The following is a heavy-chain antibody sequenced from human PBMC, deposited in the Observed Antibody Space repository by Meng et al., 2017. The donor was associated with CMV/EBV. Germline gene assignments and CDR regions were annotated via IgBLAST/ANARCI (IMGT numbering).Heavy chain of an antibody. CDR3: ARDTLNWNFDY. V-gene: IGHV1-18*01. J-gene: IGHJ4*02. CDR1: GYTFTDYG. CDR2: ISTYNGNT. Sequence: ASVKVSCKASGYTFTDYGITWVRQAPGQGLEWMGWISTYNGNTNYAQRLQGRVTMTTDTSMNRAYMNLWRLRPDDTAVYYCARDTLNWNFDYWGQGTPVTVSS. D-gene: IGHD1-1*01.